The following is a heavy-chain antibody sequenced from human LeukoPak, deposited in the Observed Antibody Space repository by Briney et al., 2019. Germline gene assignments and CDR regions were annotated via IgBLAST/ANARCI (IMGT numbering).Heavy chain of an antibody. J-gene: IGHJ4*02. Sequence: GGSLRLSCAASGYTFRQFSVNWVRHAPGKGLECVSSICERSNYRYYADSVRGRFTISRDDARDSLFLQMNSLRAEDTAVYFCVRLRRNSDRSGYYYYYDYWGQGTLVTVSS. CDR1: GYTFRQFS. CDR3: VRLRRNSDRSGYYYYYDY. V-gene: IGHV3-21*01. D-gene: IGHD3-22*01. CDR2: ICERSNYR.